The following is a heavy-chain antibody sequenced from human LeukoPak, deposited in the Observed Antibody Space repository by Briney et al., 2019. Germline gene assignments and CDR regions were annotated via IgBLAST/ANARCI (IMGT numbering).Heavy chain of an antibody. J-gene: IGHJ5*02. CDR2: IYYSGST. V-gene: IGHV4-59*08. Sequence: SETLSLTCTVSGGAISSYYWGWFRQPPGKGLEWIGYIYYSGSTNYNPSLKSRVTISIDTSKKKFSLKLSSVTAADTAVYYCARHYGSTRTEFDPWGQGTLVTVSS. D-gene: IGHD3-10*01. CDR1: GGAISSYY. CDR3: ARHYGSTRTEFDP.